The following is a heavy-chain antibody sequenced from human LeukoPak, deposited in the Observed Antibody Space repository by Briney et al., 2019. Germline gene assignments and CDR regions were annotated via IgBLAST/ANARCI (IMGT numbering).Heavy chain of an antibody. CDR1: GFTFSSYG. V-gene: IGHV3-23*01. D-gene: IGHD3-16*02. CDR2: ISGSGGST. CDR3: AKTSLYDYVWGSYPSDFDY. J-gene: IGHJ4*02. Sequence: GGSLRLSCAASGFTFSSYGMSWVRQAPGKGLEWVSAISGSGGSTYYADSVKGRFTISRDNSKNTLYLQMNSLRAEDTAVYYCAKTSLYDYVWGSYPSDFDYWGQGTLVTVSS.